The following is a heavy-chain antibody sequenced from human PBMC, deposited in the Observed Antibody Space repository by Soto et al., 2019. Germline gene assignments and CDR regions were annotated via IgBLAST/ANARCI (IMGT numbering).Heavy chain of an antibody. CDR1: GYSFTSYW. CDR2: IYPGDSDT. V-gene: IGHV5-51*01. CDR3: ARQGTRYYDFWSGYYTGINWFDP. J-gene: IGHJ5*02. Sequence: PGESLKISCKGSGYSFTSYWIGWVRQMPGKGLECMGIIYPGDSDTRYSPSFQGQVTISADKSISTAYLQWSSLKASDTAMYYCARQGTRYYDFWSGYYTGINWFDPWGQGTLVTV. D-gene: IGHD3-3*01.